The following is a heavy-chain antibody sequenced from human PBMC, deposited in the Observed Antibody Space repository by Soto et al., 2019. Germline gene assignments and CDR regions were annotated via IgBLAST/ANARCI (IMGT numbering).Heavy chain of an antibody. CDR3: AKAPVRQWLANFDY. D-gene: IGHD6-19*01. V-gene: IGHV3-9*01. CDR2: ISWNSGSL. Sequence: EVQLVESGGGLVQPGRSLRLSCAASGFTFDDYAMHWVRQAPGKGLEWVSGISWNSGSLGYADSVKGRFTISRDNAKNSLYLQMNSLRAEDTALYYCAKAPVRQWLANFDYWGQGTLVTVSS. CDR1: GFTFDDYA. J-gene: IGHJ4*02.